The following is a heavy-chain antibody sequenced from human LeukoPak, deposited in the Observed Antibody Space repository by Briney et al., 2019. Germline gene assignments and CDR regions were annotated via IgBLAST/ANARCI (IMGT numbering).Heavy chain of an antibody. CDR3: ARARRGSSPYYYYYMDV. Sequence: ASVKVSCKASGYTFTSYGISWVRQAPGQGLEWMGWISAYNGNTNYAQKLQGRVTMTTDTSTSTAYMELRSLRSDDTAAYYCARARRGSSPYYYYYMDVWGKGTTVTISS. CDR2: ISAYNGNT. D-gene: IGHD2-15*01. CDR1: GYTFTSYG. J-gene: IGHJ6*03. V-gene: IGHV1-18*01.